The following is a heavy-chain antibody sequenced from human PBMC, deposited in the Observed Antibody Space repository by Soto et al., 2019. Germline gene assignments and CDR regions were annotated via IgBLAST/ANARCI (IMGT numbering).Heavy chain of an antibody. CDR1: GFNFRNFN. V-gene: IGHV3-21*06. CDR2: VSGSSSYI. Sequence: GGSLRLSCEGSGFNFRNFNMIWVRQAPGKGLEWVSSVSGSSSYIYYADSVRGRFTVSRDNANNLVFLQMNGLRPEDTAMYYCARDLRGHYGPWGQGTMVTVSS. D-gene: IGHD4-17*01. CDR3: ARDLRGHYGP. J-gene: IGHJ3*01.